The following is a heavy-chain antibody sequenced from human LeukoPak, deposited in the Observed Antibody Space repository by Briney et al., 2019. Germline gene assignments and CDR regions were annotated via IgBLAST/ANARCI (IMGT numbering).Heavy chain of an antibody. J-gene: IGHJ1*01. V-gene: IGHV1-24*01. CDR1: GCTLTELF. D-gene: IGHD6-19*01. Sequence: ASVKVSCKVSGCTLTELFMHWVRQAPGKGLEWMGGFDPEDGETIYAQKFQGRVTMTEDTSTDTAYMELSSLRSEDTAVYYCATISLYSSGWYSRYFQHWGQGTLVTVSS. CDR2: FDPEDGET. CDR3: ATISLYSSGWYSRYFQH.